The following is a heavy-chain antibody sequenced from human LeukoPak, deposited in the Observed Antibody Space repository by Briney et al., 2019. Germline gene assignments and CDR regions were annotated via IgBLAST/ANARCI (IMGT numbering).Heavy chain of an antibody. D-gene: IGHD3/OR15-3a*01. CDR1: GYSFTSYW. V-gene: IGHV5-10-1*01. CDR2: IDPSDSYT. J-gene: IGHJ5*02. CDR3: AANERTGYYEAGDFFDP. Sequence: GESLRISCKGSGYSFTSYWISWVRQVPGKGLEWMGRIDPSDSYTNYSPSFQGHVTISADKSISTAYLQWSSLKASDTAMYYCAANERTGYYEAGDFFDPWGQGTLVTVSS.